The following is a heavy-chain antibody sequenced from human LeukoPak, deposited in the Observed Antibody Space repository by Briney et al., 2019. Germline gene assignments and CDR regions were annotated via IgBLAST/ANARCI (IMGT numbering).Heavy chain of an antibody. Sequence: PGGSLRLSCAASGFTVSSNYMSWVRQAPGKGLEWVSVIYSGGSSYYADSVKGRFTISRDNSKNTVYLQMNSLRAEDTAVYYCAKASTIRGAFDIWGQGTMVTVSS. J-gene: IGHJ3*02. V-gene: IGHV3-66*01. D-gene: IGHD5/OR15-5a*01. CDR1: GFTVSSNY. CDR3: AKASTIRGAFDI. CDR2: IYSGGSS.